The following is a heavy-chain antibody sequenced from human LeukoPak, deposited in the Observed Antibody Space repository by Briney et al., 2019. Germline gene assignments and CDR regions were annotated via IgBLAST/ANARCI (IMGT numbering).Heavy chain of an antibody. J-gene: IGHJ6*02. CDR2: IYYSGST. Sequence: SETLSLTCTVPGGSISSSSYYWGWIRQPPGKGLEWIGSIYYSGSTYYNPSLKSRVTISVDTSKNQFSLKLSSVTAADTAVYYCVRSRTRSQLANGLDVWGQGTTVTVSS. CDR1: GGSISSSSYY. CDR3: VRSRTRSQLANGLDV. V-gene: IGHV4-39*01. D-gene: IGHD6-13*01.